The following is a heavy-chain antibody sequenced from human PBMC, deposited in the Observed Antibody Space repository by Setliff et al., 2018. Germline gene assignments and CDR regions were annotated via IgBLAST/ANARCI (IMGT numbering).Heavy chain of an antibody. CDR3: ARATLTLFGVVTPFDY. Sequence: PGGSLRLSCVASGFTFSNYGMHWVRQAPGKGMEWVALIWNDGSTKFYGDSVKGRFTISRDNSENTLYLQMNSLSAEDTAVYYCARATLTLFGVVTPFDYWGQGSLVTVSS. J-gene: IGHJ4*02. V-gene: IGHV3-33*01. D-gene: IGHD3-3*01. CDR2: IWNDGSTK. CDR1: GFTFSNYG.